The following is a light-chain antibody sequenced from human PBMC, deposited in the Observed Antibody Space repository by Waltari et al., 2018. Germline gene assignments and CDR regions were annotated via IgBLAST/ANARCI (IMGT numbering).Light chain of an antibody. CDR3: CSYAGNYVWV. J-gene: IGLJ3*02. CDR1: RSHIGRYDL. V-gene: IGLV2-23*02. CDR2: DVS. Sequence: QSALTQPAAVSGSPGQSVTIPCTGSRSHIGRYDLVSWYQQHPGNAPKLVISDVSKRPSGVSDRFSGSKSGDTASLTISGLQFEDEADYYCCSYAGNYVWVFGGGTRLTVL.